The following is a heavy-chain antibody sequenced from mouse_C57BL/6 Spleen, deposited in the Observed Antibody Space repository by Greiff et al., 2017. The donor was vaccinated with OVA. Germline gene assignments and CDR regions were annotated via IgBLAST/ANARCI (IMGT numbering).Heavy chain of an antibody. CDR1: GFTFSSYG. V-gene: IGHV5-6*01. CDR3: ARVGSSYDFDY. D-gene: IGHD1-1*01. J-gene: IGHJ2*01. CDR2: ISSGGSYT. Sequence: EVMLVESGGDLVKPGGSLKLSCAASGFTFSSYGMSWVRQTPDKRLEWVATISSGGSYTYYPDSVKGRFTISRDNAKNTLYLQMSSLKSEDTAMYYCARVGSSYDFDYWGQGTTLTVSS.